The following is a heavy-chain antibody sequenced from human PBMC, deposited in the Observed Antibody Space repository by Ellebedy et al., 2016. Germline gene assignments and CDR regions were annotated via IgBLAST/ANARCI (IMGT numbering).Heavy chain of an antibody. J-gene: IGHJ3*02. CDR1: GFTFGTYP. CDR2: IRSSGSPT. V-gene: IGHV3-48*02. Sequence: GESLKISCAGSGFTFGTYPINWVRQAPGKGLEWIAHIRSSGSPTDYADSVRGRFTISRDDAKNSLYLQMNSLRDEDTALYYCVRDDRYAFDIWGQGTMVTVSS. CDR3: VRDDRYAFDI.